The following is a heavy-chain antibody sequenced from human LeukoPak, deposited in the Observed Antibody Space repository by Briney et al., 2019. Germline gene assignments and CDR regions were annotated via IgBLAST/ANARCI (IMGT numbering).Heavy chain of an antibody. CDR2: IYYSGST. CDR1: GGSISSGGYY. CDR3: AREGPKVKPAKGEFDY. Sequence: SETLSLTCTVSGGSISSGGYYWSWIRQHPGTGLEWIGYIYYSGSTYYNPSLKSRVTISVDTSKNQFSLKLSSVTAADTAVYYCAREGPKVKPAKGEFDYWGQGTLVTVSS. J-gene: IGHJ4*02. D-gene: IGHD2-21*01. V-gene: IGHV4-31*03.